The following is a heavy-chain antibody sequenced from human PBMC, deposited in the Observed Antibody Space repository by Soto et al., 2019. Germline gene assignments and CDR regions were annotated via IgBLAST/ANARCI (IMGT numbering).Heavy chain of an antibody. CDR1: GGSMSSYY. V-gene: IGHV4-59*01. CDR3: ARGRDGYRYDY. CDR2: IYYSGST. J-gene: IGHJ4*02. D-gene: IGHD5-12*01. Sequence: PSETLSLTCTVSGGSMSSYYWSWIRQPPGKGLEWIGYIYYSGSTNYNPSLKSRVTISVDTSKNQFSLKLSSVTAADTAVYYCARGRDGYRYDYWGQGTLVTVSS.